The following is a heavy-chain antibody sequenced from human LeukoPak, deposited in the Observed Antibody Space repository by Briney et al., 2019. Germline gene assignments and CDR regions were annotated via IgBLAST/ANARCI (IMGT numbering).Heavy chain of an antibody. D-gene: IGHD6-19*01. CDR3: ARWFSRGWYYFDY. Sequence: GGSLRLSCAASGFTFSNYAMSWVRQAPGKGLEWVSAISGSASSTYHADSVKGRFTISRDNSKNTLYLQMNSLRADDTAVYYCARWFSRGWYYFDYWGQGTLVTVSS. V-gene: IGHV3-23*01. J-gene: IGHJ4*02. CDR2: ISGSASST. CDR1: GFTFSNYA.